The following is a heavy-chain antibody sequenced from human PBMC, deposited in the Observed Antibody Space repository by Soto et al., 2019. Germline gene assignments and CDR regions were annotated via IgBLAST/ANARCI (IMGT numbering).Heavy chain of an antibody. CDR2: IYYSGST. D-gene: IGHD3-10*01. CDR3: ARGGSGPVY. V-gene: IGHV4-31*03. J-gene: IGHJ4*02. Sequence: QVQLQESGPGLVKPSQTLSLTCTVSGASISSGGYYWSWIRQHPGKGLEWIGHIYYSGSTYYNPYLKSRVTIVIDTSGPQFSLKLTSVAAADTAVYYCARGGSGPVYWGQGTLVTVSS. CDR1: GASISSGGYY.